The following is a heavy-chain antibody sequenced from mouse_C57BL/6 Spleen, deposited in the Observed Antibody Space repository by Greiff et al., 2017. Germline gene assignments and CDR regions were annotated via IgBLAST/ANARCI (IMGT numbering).Heavy chain of an antibody. Sequence: EVQRVESGGDLVKPGGSLKLSCAASGFTFSSYGMSWVRQTPDKRLEWVATISSGGSYTYYPDSVKGRFTISRDNAKNTLYLQMSSLKSEDTAMYYCARQNYYGSSPHYYAMDYWGQGTSVTVSS. J-gene: IGHJ4*01. CDR3: ARQNYYGSSPHYYAMDY. D-gene: IGHD1-1*01. CDR2: ISSGGSYT. V-gene: IGHV5-6*01. CDR1: GFTFSSYG.